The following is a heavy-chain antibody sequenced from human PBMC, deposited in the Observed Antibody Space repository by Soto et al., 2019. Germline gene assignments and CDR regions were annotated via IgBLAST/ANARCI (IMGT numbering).Heavy chain of an antibody. CDR1: GYTFTSFG. J-gene: IGHJ4*02. CDR2: ISAYNGNT. V-gene: IGHV1-18*01. D-gene: IGHD6-19*01. CDR3: ARGYSSPEEFDY. Sequence: ASVKVSCKASGYTFTSFGFTWVRQAPGQGLEWLGWISAYNGNTNYAQKVQGRVTMTTDTSTSTAYMELRSLRSEDTAVYYCARGYSSPEEFDYWGQGTLVTVSS.